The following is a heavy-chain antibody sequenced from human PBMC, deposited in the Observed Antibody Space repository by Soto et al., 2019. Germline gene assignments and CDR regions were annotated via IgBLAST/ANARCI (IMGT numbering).Heavy chain of an antibody. V-gene: IGHV5-51*01. CDR3: AAHFTVGTIYVDY. Sequence: PGESLKISCQGSGYTFNSFWLGWVRQMPGEGLEWMGLMFPWTSDTRYSPSFQGHVSISVDRSTGTGYLQWNSLRSEDTAIYYCAAHFTVGTIYVDYWGQGTLVTVSS. CDR2: MFPWTSDT. D-gene: IGHD5-12*01. J-gene: IGHJ4*02. CDR1: GYTFNSFW.